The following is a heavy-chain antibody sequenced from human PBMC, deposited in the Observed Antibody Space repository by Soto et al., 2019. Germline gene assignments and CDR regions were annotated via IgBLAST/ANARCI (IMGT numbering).Heavy chain of an antibody. D-gene: IGHD2-2*01. CDR2: ISVSGTT. Sequence: PSETLSLTCTVSGDSISSYYWSWIRQPPGKGLEWIGYISVSGTTNYNPSLKSRVTISIDMSKNQFSLKLSSVTAADTAVYYCARVPDYWGQGILVTVSS. V-gene: IGHV4-59*12. CDR3: ARVPDY. J-gene: IGHJ4*02. CDR1: GDSISSYY.